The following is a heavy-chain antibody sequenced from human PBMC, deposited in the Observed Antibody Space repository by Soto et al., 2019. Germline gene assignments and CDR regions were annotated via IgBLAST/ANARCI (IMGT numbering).Heavy chain of an antibody. V-gene: IGHV4-30-4*01. D-gene: IGHD3-10*02. CDR2: IYYSGDT. J-gene: IGHJ4*02. Sequence: SETLSLTCLVSGGSISIENYYWSWIRQPPGKRLEWIGYIYYSGDTYYSPSLKSRLTMSVDTSVNQFSLKLSSATAADTAIYYCARGSFTMTLFFFDSWGQGALVTVSS. CDR1: GGSISIENYY. CDR3: ARGSFTMTLFFFDS.